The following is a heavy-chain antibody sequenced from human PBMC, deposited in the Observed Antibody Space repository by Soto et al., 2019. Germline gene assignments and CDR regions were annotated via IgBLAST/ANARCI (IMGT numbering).Heavy chain of an antibody. CDR2: INHSGST. CDR3: ARSKGGAHWFDP. CDR1: GGSFSGYY. D-gene: IGHD1-26*01. J-gene: IGHJ5*02. Sequence: QVQLQQWGAGLLKPSETLSLTCAVYGGSFSGYYWSWIRQPPGKGLEWIGEINHSGSTNYNPSLKSRVTISVDTSKNQFSLELSSVTAADTAVYYCARSKGGAHWFDPWGQGTLVTVSS. V-gene: IGHV4-34*01.